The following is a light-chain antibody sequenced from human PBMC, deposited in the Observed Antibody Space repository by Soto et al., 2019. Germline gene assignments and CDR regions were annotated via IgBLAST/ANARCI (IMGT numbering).Light chain of an antibody. CDR2: EVG. CDR1: HSDVGSYNL. CDR3: CSYAGSTTQTYV. Sequence: QSVLTQPASVSGSPGQSITISCTGTHSDVGSYNLVSWYQQHPGKAPKVIIYEVGERPSGVSDRFSGSKSGNTASLMISGLQAEDEADYYCCSYAGSTTQTYVFGSGAKVTVL. J-gene: IGLJ1*01. V-gene: IGLV2-23*02.